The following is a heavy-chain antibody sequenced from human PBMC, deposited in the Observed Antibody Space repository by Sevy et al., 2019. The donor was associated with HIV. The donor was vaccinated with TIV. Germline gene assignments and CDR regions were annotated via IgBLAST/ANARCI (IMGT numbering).Heavy chain of an antibody. CDR3: VKDSYFDISGYARFDP. V-gene: IGHV3-9*01. CDR1: GFIFDDYA. J-gene: IGHJ5*02. Sequence: SLRLSCVTSGFIFDDYAMHWVRQAPGKGLEWVSGISWKSGSIAYADSVKGRFTISRDNAKNSLYLQMNSLRAEDTALYYCVKDSYFDISGYARFDPWGQGTLVTVSS. D-gene: IGHD3-22*01. CDR2: ISWKSGSI.